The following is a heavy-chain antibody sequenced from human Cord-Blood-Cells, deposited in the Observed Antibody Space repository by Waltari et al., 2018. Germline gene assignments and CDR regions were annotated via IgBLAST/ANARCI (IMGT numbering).Heavy chain of an antibody. J-gene: IGHJ6*03. CDR1: GYTFTSYD. D-gene: IGHD3-10*01. CDR3: ARGGYYGSGSYYSLGYYYYYYMDV. CDR2: MNPNSGNT. V-gene: IGHV1-8*03. Sequence: QVQLVQSGAEVKKPGASVKVSCKASGYTFTSYDINWVRQATGQGLEWLGWMNPNSGNTGIAQKFKRRVTNTRNTSINTSYMELGSLRSEDTAVYYCARGGYYGSGSYYSLGYYYYYYMDVWGKGTTVTVSS.